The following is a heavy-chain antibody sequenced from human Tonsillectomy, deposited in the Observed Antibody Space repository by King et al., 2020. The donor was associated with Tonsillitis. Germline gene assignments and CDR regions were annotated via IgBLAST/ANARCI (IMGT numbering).Heavy chain of an antibody. CDR3: ARDKYSYGYRFGDY. CDR2: ISSSSSTI. CDR1: GFTFSSYS. J-gene: IGHJ4*02. V-gene: IGHV3-48*04. D-gene: IGHD5-18*01. Sequence: QLVQSGGGLVQPGGSLRLSCVVSGFTFSSYSMNWVRQAPGKGLEWVSYISSSSSTIYYADSVKGRFTISRDNAKNSLYLQMNSLRAEDTAVYYCARDKYSYGYRFGDYWGQGTLVTVSS.